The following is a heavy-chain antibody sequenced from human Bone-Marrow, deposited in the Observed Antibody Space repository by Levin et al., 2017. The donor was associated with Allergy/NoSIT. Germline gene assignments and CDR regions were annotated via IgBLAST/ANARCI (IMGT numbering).Heavy chain of an antibody. CDR3: ARDCPHLSYSSTWYYYYGMDV. Sequence: GGSLRLSCAASGFTFSNSSMNWVRQAPGKGLEWVSYISDSSSSIFYADSVKSRFTISRDNAKNSLFLQMNSLRDEDTAVYYCARDCPHLSYSSTWYYYYGMDVWGQGTTVTVSS. CDR1: GFTFSNSS. D-gene: IGHD6-13*01. V-gene: IGHV3-48*02. CDR2: ISDSSSSI. J-gene: IGHJ6*02.